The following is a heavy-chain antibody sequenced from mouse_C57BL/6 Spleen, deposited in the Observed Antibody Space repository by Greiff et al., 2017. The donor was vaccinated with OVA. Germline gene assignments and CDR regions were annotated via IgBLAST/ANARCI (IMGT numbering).Heavy chain of an antibody. CDR3: ASYSNYDAMDD. J-gene: IGHJ4*01. CDR2: IYPGDGDT. CDR1: GYAFSSSW. D-gene: IGHD2-5*01. V-gene: IGHV1-82*01. Sequence: VQLQQSGPELVKPGASVKISCKASGYAFSSSWMNWVKQRPGKGLEWIGRIYPGDGDTNYNGKFKGKATLTADKSSSTAYMQLSSLTSEDSAVYFCASYSNYDAMDDWGQGTSVTVSS.